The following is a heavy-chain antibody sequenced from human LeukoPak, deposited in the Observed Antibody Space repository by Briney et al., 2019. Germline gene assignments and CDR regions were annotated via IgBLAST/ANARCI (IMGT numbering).Heavy chain of an antibody. CDR2: ISGSGGST. V-gene: IGHV3-23*01. CDR3: AKSSSYDFGSGYYPY. J-gene: IGHJ4*02. Sequence: QPGGSLRLSCAASGFTFSSYAMSWVRHAPGKGLEWVSAISGSGGSTYYADSVKGRFTISRDNSKNTLYLQMNSLRAEDTAVYYCAKSSSYDFGSGYYPYWGQGTLVTVSS. D-gene: IGHD3-3*01. CDR1: GFTFSSYA.